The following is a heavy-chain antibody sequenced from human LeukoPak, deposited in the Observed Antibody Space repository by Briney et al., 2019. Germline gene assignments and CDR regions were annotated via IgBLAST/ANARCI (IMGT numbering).Heavy chain of an antibody. CDR3: ARDNLPGRYSSGYHY. V-gene: IGHV1-69*13. CDR1: GGTFSSYA. J-gene: IGHJ1*01. CDR2: IIPIFGTA. D-gene: IGHD3-22*01. Sequence: SVKVSCKASGGTFSSYAISWVRQAPGQGLEWMGGIIPIFGTANYAQKFQGRVTITADESTSTAYMELSSLRSEGTAVYYCARDNLPGRYSSGYHYWGQGTLVTVSS.